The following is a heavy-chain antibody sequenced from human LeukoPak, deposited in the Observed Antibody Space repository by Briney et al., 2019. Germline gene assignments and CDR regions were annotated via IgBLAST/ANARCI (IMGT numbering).Heavy chain of an antibody. V-gene: IGHV3-33*01. CDR2: IWYDGSNK. CDR1: EFTFSSYG. J-gene: IGHJ3*02. D-gene: IGHD4-17*01. Sequence: GGSLRLSCAASEFTFSSYGMHWVRQAPGKGLEWVAVIWYDGSNKYYADSVKGRFTISRDNSTNTLYLQMNSLRAEDTAVYYCAREQYGSDDALDIWGQGTMVTVSS. CDR3: AREQYGSDDALDI.